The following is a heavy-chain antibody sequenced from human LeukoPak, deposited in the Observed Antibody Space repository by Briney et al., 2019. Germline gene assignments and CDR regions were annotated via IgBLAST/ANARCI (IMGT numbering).Heavy chain of an antibody. CDR1: GFTFNNYG. V-gene: IGHV3-30*18. CDR3: VKESDEYSSSSSDY. J-gene: IGHJ4*02. D-gene: IGHD6-6*01. Sequence: PGGSLRLSCAASGFTFNNYGMQWVRQAPGKGLEWVAVISYTGNTKYYVDSVKGRFTISRDSSKNTLYLQMNSPRAEDTAVYYCVKESDEYSSSSSDYWGQGTLVTVSS. CDR2: ISYTGNTK.